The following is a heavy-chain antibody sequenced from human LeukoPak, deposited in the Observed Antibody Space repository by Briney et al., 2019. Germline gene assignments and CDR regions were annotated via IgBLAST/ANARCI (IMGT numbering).Heavy chain of an antibody. J-gene: IGHJ5*02. D-gene: IGHD3-16*02. CDR3: ARRNNYDYVWGSYRHYNWFDP. Sequence: ASVKVSCKASGYTFTGYYIHWVRQAPGQGLEWMGWINPNSGGTNYAQKFQGRVTMTRDTSISTAYMELSRLRSDDTAVYYCARRNNYDYVWGSYRHYNWFDPWGQGTLVTVSS. CDR1: GYTFTGYY. V-gene: IGHV1-2*02. CDR2: INPNSGGT.